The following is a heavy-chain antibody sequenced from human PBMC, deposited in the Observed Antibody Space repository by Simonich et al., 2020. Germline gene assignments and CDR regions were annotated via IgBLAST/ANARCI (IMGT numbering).Heavy chain of an antibody. D-gene: IGHD7-27*01. Sequence: QVQLVQSGAEVKKPGASVKVSCKASGYTFTGYYMPWGRQAPGQGREWKGRTKPKSGGTNDAKKLQGRSTMTRDTSISTAYMELSRLRSDDTAVYYCARGRLTGDKGAFDIWGQGTMVTVSS. J-gene: IGHJ3*02. V-gene: IGHV1-2*02. CDR3: ARGRLTGDKGAFDI. CDR2: TKPKSGGT. CDR1: GYTFTGYY.